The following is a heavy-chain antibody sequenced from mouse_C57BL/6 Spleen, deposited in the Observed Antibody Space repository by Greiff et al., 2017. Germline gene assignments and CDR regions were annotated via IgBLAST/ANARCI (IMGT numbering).Heavy chain of an antibody. CDR3: ARATVVATDY. Sequence: QVQLKESGAELVRPGTSVKVSCKASGYAFPNYLIEWVKQRPGQGLEWIGVINPGSGGTNYNDKFKGKATLTTDKSSSTAYMQLSSLTSEDSAVYFCARATVVATDYWGQGTTLTVSS. D-gene: IGHD1-1*01. CDR1: GYAFPNYL. CDR2: INPGSGGT. J-gene: IGHJ2*01. V-gene: IGHV1-54*01.